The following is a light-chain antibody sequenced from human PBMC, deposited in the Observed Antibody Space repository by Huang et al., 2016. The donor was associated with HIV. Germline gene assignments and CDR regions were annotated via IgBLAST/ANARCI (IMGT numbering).Light chain of an antibody. V-gene: IGKV1-27*01. CDR2: AAS. Sequence: MTQSPPSLAASIGDRVTLTCRASRGISTFLAWYKQKPGKPPRLLIYAASILQSGVPSRFSGGGSGTNFTLTVSSLQPEDVAKYYCQKYDSAPRTFGQGTKLEL. J-gene: IGKJ1*01. CDR1: RGISTF. CDR3: QKYDSAPRT.